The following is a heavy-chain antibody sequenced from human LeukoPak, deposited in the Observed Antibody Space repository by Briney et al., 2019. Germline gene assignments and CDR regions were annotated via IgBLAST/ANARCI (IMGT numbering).Heavy chain of an antibody. CDR1: RDSINSSSYC. V-gene: IGHV4-39*02. J-gene: IGHJ5*02. Sequence: PSETLSLTCTVSRDSINSSSYCWGWIRQPPGKGLEWIATFYYNGGIYYNPSLASRVTTSVDASKNHFTLKLTSVTAADTAVYFCARHGEEVAPGNTYKWFDPWGQGTLVTVSS. CDR3: ARHGEEVAPGNTYKWFDP. D-gene: IGHD5-24*01. CDR2: FYYNGGI.